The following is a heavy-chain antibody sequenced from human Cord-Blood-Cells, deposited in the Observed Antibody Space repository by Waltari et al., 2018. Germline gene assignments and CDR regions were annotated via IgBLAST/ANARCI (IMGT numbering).Heavy chain of an antibody. CDR2: ISPIFGTA. J-gene: IGHJ4*02. CDR3: ARGSGSYPQYYFDY. D-gene: IGHD3-10*01. CDR1: GGTFSSYA. V-gene: IGHV1-69*01. Sequence: QVQLVQSGAEVKKPGSSVKVSCKASGGTFSSYAISWVRQAPGQGLEWMGGISPIFGTANYAQKFQGRVTITADESTNTAYMELSSLRSEDTAVYYCARGSGSYPQYYFDYWGQGTLVTVSS.